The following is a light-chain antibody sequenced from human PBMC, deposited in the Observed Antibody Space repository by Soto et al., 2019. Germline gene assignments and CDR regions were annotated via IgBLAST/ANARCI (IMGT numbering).Light chain of an antibody. V-gene: IGKV1-5*03. CDR1: QIISSW. CDR3: QQYNSYWT. CDR2: KAS. Sequence: QMTQSPSTMSAPVRDRLTVTCRASQIISSWLAWYQQKPGKAPKLLIYKASSLESGVPSRFSGSGSGTEFTLTISSLQPDDFATYYCQQYNSYWTCGQGTKV. J-gene: IGKJ1*01.